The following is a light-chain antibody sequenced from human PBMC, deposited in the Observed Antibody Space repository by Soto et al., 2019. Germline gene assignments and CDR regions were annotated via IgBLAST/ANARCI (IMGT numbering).Light chain of an antibody. J-gene: IGKJ1*01. V-gene: IGKV1-5*01. CDR1: QSISSW. Sequence: DIQMTQSPSTLSASVGDRVTITCRASQSISSWLAWYQQKPGKAPKLLIYDASSLESGVPSRFSGGESGTEFTLTISSLQPDDFATYYCQHYNSYSEAFGQGTKVDI. CDR2: DAS. CDR3: QHYNSYSEA.